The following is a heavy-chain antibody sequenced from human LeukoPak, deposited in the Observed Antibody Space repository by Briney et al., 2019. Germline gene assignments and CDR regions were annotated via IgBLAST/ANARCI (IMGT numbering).Heavy chain of an antibody. J-gene: IGHJ4*02. D-gene: IGHD6-19*01. V-gene: IGHV4-38-2*02. Sequence: SETLSLTCTVSGYSISSGYYWGWIRQPPGKGLEWIGSIYHSGGTYYNPSLKSRVTISVDTSKNQFSLKLSSVTAADTAVYYCARDGVAVAGLLNWGQGTLVTVSS. CDR2: IYHSGGT. CDR3: ARDGVAVAGLLN. CDR1: GYSISSGYY.